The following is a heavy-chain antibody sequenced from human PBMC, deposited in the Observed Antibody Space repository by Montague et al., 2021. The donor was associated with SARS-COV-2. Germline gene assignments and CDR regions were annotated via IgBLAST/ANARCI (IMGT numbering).Heavy chain of an antibody. CDR2: IYYSGST. D-gene: IGHD6-13*01. Sequence: SETLFLTCTVSGGSISSSSYYWGWIRQPPGKGLEWIGSIYYSGSTYYNPSLKSRVTISVDTSKNQFSLKLSSVTAADTAVYYCARDQWQQLAPGVYYYYGMDVWGQGTTVTVSS. CDR1: GGSISSSSYY. CDR3: ARDQWQQLAPGVYYYYGMDV. J-gene: IGHJ6*02. V-gene: IGHV4-39*07.